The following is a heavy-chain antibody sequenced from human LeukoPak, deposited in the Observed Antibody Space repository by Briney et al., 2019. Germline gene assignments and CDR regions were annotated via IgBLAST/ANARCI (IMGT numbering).Heavy chain of an antibody. CDR3: ARSRPRGVYYGMDV. CDR2: INPNSGGT. V-gene: IGHV1-2*02. D-gene: IGHD5-24*01. J-gene: IGHJ6*02. Sequence: ASVKVSCKASGYTFTGYHMHWVRQAPGQGLEGMGWINPNSGGTNYAQKFQGRVTMTRDTSISTAYMELSRLRSDDTAVYYCARSRPRGVYYGMDVWGQGTTVTVSS. CDR1: GYTFTGYH.